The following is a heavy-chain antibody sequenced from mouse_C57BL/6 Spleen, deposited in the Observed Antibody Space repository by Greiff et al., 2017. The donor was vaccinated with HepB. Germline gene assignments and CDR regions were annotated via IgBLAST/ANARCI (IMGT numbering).Heavy chain of an antibody. CDR2: IRNKANGYTT. D-gene: IGHD3-3*01. Sequence: EVMLVESGGGLVQPGGSLSLSCAASGFTFTDYYMSWVRQTPGKALEWLGFIRNKANGYTTEYSASVKGRFTISGENSQSILYLQMNALRAEDSATYYCARYGGRAYFDVWGTGSTVTVSS. CDR3: ARYGGRAYFDV. V-gene: IGHV7-3*01. CDR1: GFTFTDYY. J-gene: IGHJ1*03.